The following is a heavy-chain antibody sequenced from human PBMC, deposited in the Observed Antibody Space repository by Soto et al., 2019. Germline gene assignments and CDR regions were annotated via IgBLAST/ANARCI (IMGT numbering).Heavy chain of an antibody. D-gene: IGHD3-16*01. V-gene: IGHV4-61*01. CDR1: GGSVSSGSYY. Sequence: QVQLQESGPGLVKPSETLSLTCTVSGGSVSSGSYYWSWIRQPPGKGLEWIGYIYYSGSTNYNPSLTSRVTISVDTSKNQFSLKLSSVTAADTAVYYCARGYGLWGQGTLVTVSS. CDR3: ARGYGL. CDR2: IYYSGST. J-gene: IGHJ4*02.